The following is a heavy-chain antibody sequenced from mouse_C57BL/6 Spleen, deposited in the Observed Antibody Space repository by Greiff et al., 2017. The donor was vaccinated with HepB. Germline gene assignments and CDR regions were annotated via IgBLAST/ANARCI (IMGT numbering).Heavy chain of an antibody. CDR2: INPSNGGT. V-gene: IGHV1-53*01. J-gene: IGHJ2*01. Sequence: QVHVKQPGTELVKPGASVKLSCKASGYTFTSYWMHWVKQRPGQGLEWIGNINPSNGGTNYNEKFKSKATLTVDKSSSTAYMQLSSLTSEDSAVYYCARGYDYDVGENFDYWGQGTTLTVSS. D-gene: IGHD2-4*01. CDR1: GYTFTSYW. CDR3: ARGYDYDVGENFDY.